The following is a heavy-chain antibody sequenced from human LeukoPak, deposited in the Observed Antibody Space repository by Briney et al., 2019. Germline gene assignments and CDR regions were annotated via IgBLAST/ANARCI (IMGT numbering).Heavy chain of an antibody. CDR2: INSDGSST. CDR1: GFTLSNYW. V-gene: IGHV3-74*01. J-gene: IGHJ3*02. CDR3: ARDPGSSGIGAFDI. Sequence: GGSLRLSCAASGFTLSNYWMHWVRQAPGKGLVWVSRINSDGSSTSYTDSVKGRFTISRDNAKNTLYLQMNSLRAEDTAVYYCARDPGSSGIGAFDIWGQGTMVTVSS. D-gene: IGHD6-19*01.